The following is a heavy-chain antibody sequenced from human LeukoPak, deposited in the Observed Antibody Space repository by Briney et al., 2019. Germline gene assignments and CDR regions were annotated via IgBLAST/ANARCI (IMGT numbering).Heavy chain of an antibody. CDR2: IYPGDSDT. CDR1: GYSFTSYW. V-gene: IGHV5-51*01. Sequence: GASLQISCKGPGYSFTSYWIGWVRQLPGKGQEWMGIIYPGDSDTRYSPSFQGQVTISADKSISTAYLQWSSLKASDTAMYYCASPREGSSSWEDAFDIWGQGTMVTVSS. D-gene: IGHD6-13*01. J-gene: IGHJ3*02. CDR3: ASPREGSSSWEDAFDI.